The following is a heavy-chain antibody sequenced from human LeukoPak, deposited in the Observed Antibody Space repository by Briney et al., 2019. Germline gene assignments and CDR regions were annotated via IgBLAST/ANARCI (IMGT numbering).Heavy chain of an antibody. CDR1: GFAFINYG. Sequence: GGTLRLSCAASGFAFINYGMSWVRQAPGKGLEWVSAISGSGGTTYYADSVKGRFTISRDNSKNTLYLQMSCLRAEDTAVYYCAKDGSRLLWFGEHRDYWGQGTLVTVSP. J-gene: IGHJ4*02. D-gene: IGHD3-10*01. V-gene: IGHV3-23*01. CDR3: AKDGSRLLWFGEHRDY. CDR2: ISGSGGTT.